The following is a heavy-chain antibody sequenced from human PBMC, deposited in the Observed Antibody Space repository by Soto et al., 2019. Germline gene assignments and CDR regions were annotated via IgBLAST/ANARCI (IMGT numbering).Heavy chain of an antibody. J-gene: IGHJ4*02. CDR1: GCTFSSCA. CDR3: ACARSYCQPGSSDY. V-gene: IGHV1-2*04. Sequence: GAAVMASCKDSGCTFSSCAISWVRQAPGQVLDCMGWINPNSGGTNYAQSFQGWVTMTRDTSIRTAYMELSRPRSDDTAVYYCACARSYCQPGSSDYSTQGTLVNVSS. CDR2: INPNSGGT. D-gene: IGHD1-26*01.